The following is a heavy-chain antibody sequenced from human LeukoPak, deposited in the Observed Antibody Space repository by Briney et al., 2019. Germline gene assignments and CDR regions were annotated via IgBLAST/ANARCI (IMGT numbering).Heavy chain of an antibody. V-gene: IGHV4-61*02. D-gene: IGHD2-2*01. Sequence: SQTLSLTCTVSGGSISSGSYYWSWIQQPAGKGLERIGRIYTSGSTNYNPSLKSRVTISVDTSKNQFSLKLSSVTAADTAVYYCARDFYSSAIKRYCSSTSCPNWFDPWGQGTLATVSS. J-gene: IGHJ5*02. CDR1: GGSISSGSYY. CDR2: IYTSGST. CDR3: ARDFYSSAIKRYCSSTSCPNWFDP.